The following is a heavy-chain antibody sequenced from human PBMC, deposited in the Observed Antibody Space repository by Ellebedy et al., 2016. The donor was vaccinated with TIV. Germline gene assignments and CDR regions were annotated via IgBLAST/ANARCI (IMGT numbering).Heavy chain of an antibody. D-gene: IGHD1-26*01. Sequence: GGSLRLXCAASGFSFSDYFMTWVRQAPGKGLEWISYISGTSGLIYYADSVKGRFTISRDNAENSLYLQLNSLRAEDTAVYYCAKAGGSFYYYYYMDVWGEGTTVTVSS. J-gene: IGHJ6*03. CDR1: GFSFSDYF. V-gene: IGHV3-11*01. CDR3: AKAGGSFYYYYYMDV. CDR2: ISGTSGLI.